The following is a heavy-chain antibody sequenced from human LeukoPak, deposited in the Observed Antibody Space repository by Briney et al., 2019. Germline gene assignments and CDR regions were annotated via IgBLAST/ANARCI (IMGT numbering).Heavy chain of an antibody. J-gene: IGHJ4*02. CDR1: GCTFTGYY. Sequence: ASVKVSCKASGCTFTGYYMHWVRQAPGQGLEWMGWINPNSGGTNYAQKFQGRVTMTRDTSISTAYMELSRLRSDDTAVYYCARGYCSSTSCYLFDYWGQGTLVTDSS. V-gene: IGHV1-2*02. CDR3: ARGYCSSTSCYLFDY. CDR2: INPNSGGT. D-gene: IGHD2-2*01.